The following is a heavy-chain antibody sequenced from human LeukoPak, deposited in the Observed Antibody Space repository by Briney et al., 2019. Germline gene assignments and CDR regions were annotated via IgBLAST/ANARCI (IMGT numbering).Heavy chain of an antibody. CDR2: INSDGDST. CDR3: ARDVGGAYYRWFDP. D-gene: IGHD1-26*01. J-gene: IGHJ5*02. V-gene: IGHV3-74*01. Sequence: GESLRLSCAASGFTFSSHWMHWVRQAPGKGLVWVSRINSDGDSTSYADSVKGRFTISRDNAKNTLYLQMNSLRAEDTAVYYCARDVGGAYYRWFDPWGQGTLVTVSS. CDR1: GFTFSSHW.